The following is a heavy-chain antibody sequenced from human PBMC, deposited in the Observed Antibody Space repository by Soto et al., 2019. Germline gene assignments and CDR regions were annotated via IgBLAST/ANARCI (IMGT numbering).Heavy chain of an antibody. D-gene: IGHD6-19*01. Sequence: SQTLSLTCAISGDSVSTNDATWDWIRQSPSRGLEWLGRTYYRSKWYNDYAVSVKSRITINPDTSKNQFSLQLNSVTPEDTAVFHCARAVAGRIDYWGQGTLVTVSS. CDR2: TYYRSKWYN. CDR3: ARAVAGRIDY. V-gene: IGHV6-1*01. J-gene: IGHJ4*02. CDR1: GDSVSTNDAT.